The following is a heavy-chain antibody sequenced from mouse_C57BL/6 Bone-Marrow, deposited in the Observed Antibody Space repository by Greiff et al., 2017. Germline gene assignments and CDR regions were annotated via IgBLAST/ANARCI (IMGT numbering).Heavy chain of an antibody. Sequence: VQLQQSGAELVRPGASVKLSCTASGFNIKDDYMHWVKQRPEQGLEWIGWIDPEKGDTEYASKFQGKATITADTSSNTAYLQLSSLTSEDTAVYYCTTCLSPFAYWGQGTLVTVSA. V-gene: IGHV14-4*01. CDR1: GFNIKDDY. CDR2: IDPEKGDT. J-gene: IGHJ3*01. CDR3: TTCLSPFAY.